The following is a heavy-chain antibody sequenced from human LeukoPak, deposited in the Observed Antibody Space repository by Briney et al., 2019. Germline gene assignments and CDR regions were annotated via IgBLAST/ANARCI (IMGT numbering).Heavy chain of an antibody. Sequence: QPGGSLRLSCAASGFTFSIYAMSWIRQAPGKGLEWVSGISGSGGDTYYADSVKGRFTISRDNSRNTLYLQMNSLRAEDTAVYYCATITMVRGVRNYFDYWGQGILVTVSS. CDR3: ATITMVRGVRNYFDY. CDR1: GFTFSIYA. J-gene: IGHJ4*02. V-gene: IGHV3-23*01. D-gene: IGHD3-10*01. CDR2: ISGSGGDT.